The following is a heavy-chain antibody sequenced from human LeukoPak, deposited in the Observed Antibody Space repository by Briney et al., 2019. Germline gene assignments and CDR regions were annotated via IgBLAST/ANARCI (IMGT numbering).Heavy chain of an antibody. Sequence: GGSLRLSCAASGFTFSSYAMHWVSQAPGKGLEWVAVISYDGSNKYYADSVKGRFTISRDNSKNTLYLQMNSLRAEDTAVYYCARAGTTVGFIDYWGQGTLVTVSS. J-gene: IGHJ4*02. CDR1: GFTFSSYA. CDR2: ISYDGSNK. V-gene: IGHV3-30-3*01. D-gene: IGHD1-14*01. CDR3: ARAGTTVGFIDY.